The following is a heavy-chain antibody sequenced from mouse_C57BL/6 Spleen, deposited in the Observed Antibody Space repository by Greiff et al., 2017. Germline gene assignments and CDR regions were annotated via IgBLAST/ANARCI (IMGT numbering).Heavy chain of an antibody. CDR2: ISSGGSYT. CDR1: GFTFSSYG. D-gene: IGHD1-1*01. CDR3: ARRDYGSSYGNYFDY. V-gene: IGHV5-6*02. Sequence: EVKLQESGGDLVKPGGSLKLSCAASGFTFSSYGMSWVRQTPDKRLEWVATISSGGSYTYYPDSVKGRFTISRDNAKNTLYLQMSSLKSEDTAMYYCARRDYGSSYGNYFDYWGQGTTLTVSS. J-gene: IGHJ2*01.